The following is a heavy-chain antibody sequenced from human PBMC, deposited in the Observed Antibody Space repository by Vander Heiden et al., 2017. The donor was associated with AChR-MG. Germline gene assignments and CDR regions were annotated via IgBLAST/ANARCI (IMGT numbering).Heavy chain of an antibody. J-gene: IGHJ5*02. CDR3: ARTNGGSGQARFDP. V-gene: IGHV4-59*01. Sequence: VQLQESGPGLVKPSETLSLTCSVSGGSINNYYWNWIRQAPGKGLEWIGYISDSGSTNYSPSLKSRVTISVDISKNQLSLKLTSVTAADTAVYYCARTNGGSGQARFDPWGQGTLVTVSS. D-gene: IGHD1-26*01. CDR2: ISDSGST. CDR1: GGSINNYY.